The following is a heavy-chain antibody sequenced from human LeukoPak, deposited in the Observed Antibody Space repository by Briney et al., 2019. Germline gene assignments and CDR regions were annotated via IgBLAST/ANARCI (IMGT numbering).Heavy chain of an antibody. J-gene: IGHJ3*02. CDR3: AKDRGGSYFDAFDI. CDR2: ITWNTGSI. Sequence: PGGSLRLSCAASGFTFGDYAMHWVRQAPGKGLEWVSGITWNTGSIGYADSVKGRFTVSRDNAKNSLYLQMNSLRADDTALYYCAKDRGGSYFDAFDIWGQGTLVTVSS. D-gene: IGHD1-26*01. V-gene: IGHV3-9*01. CDR1: GFTFGDYA.